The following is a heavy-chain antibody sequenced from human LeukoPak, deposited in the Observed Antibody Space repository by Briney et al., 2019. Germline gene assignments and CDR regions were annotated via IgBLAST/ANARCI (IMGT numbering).Heavy chain of an antibody. CDR1: GFTFKTYG. CDR3: AREYRSCSGTTCSAFDS. J-gene: IGHJ4*02. D-gene: IGHD2-2*01. CDR2: ISSDGRKT. V-gene: IGHV3-30*03. Sequence: TGGSLRLSCAASGFTFKTYGMHWVRQVPGKGLEWVVVISSDGRKTYYAGSVKGRFSISRDNSKNTLYLQMNSLRAEDAAMYFCAREYRSCSGTTCSAFDSWGQGTLVTVTS.